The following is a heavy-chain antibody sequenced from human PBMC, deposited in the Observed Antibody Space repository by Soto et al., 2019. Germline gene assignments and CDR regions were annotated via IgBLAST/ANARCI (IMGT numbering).Heavy chain of an antibody. CDR2: LYDVDGT. J-gene: IGHJ3*01. D-gene: IGHD1-1*01. CDR3: ASWHEREHAYDV. CDR1: GLTVSGKKY. V-gene: IGHV3-53*01. Sequence: DVQLVESGGGLIQPGESLRLSCAAFGLTVSGKKYVAWVRQAPGKGLEWVSALYDVDGTYYADSVKGRFTTSRDSSKPTVYLQMNGLRPDDTAVYYCASWHEREHAYDVWGQGTTVTVSS.